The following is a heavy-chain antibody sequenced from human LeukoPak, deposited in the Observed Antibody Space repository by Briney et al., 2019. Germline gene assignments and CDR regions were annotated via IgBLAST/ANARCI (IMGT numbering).Heavy chain of an antibody. D-gene: IGHD1-26*01. V-gene: IGHV3-48*02. Sequence: PGGSLRLSCAASGFTFSSYSMNWVRQAPGKGLEWVSHITASGTAMFYADFVKGRFTISRDNAKNSLYLQMNSLRDEDTAVYYCASSGSYRFDYWGQGTLVTVSS. J-gene: IGHJ4*02. CDR1: GFTFSSYS. CDR3: ASSGSYRFDY. CDR2: ITASGTAM.